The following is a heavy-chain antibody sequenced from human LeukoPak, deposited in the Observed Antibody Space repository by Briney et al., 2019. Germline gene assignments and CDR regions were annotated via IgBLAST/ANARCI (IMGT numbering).Heavy chain of an antibody. J-gene: IGHJ5*02. CDR1: GGSFSGYY. V-gene: IGHV4-34*01. D-gene: IGHD3-3*01. CDR3: ARDSRRITIFGVVIGNWFDP. CDR2: INHSGST. Sequence: EASETLSLTCAVYGGSFSGYYWSWIRQPPGKGLEWIGEINHSGSTNYNPSLKSRVTISVDTSKNQFSLKLSSVTAADTAVYYCARDSRRITIFGVVIGNWFDPWGQGTLVTASS.